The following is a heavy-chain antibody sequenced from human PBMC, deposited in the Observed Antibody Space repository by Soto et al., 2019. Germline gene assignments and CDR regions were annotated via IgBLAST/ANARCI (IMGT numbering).Heavy chain of an antibody. Sequence: GESLKISCKGSGYSFTSYWISWVRQMPGKGLEWMGRIDPSDSYTNYSPSFQGHVTMTRDTSISTAYMELSRLRSDDTAVYYCARGFGEENYYGMDVWGQGTTVTVSS. CDR2: IDPSDSYT. V-gene: IGHV5-10-1*01. CDR3: ARGFGEENYYGMDV. CDR1: GYSFTSYW. D-gene: IGHD3-10*01. J-gene: IGHJ6*02.